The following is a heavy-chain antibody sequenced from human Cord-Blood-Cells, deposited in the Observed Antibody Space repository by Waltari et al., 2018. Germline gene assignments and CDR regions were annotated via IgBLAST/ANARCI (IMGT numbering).Heavy chain of an antibody. CDR1: GSTFTSYA. D-gene: IGHD3-3*01. J-gene: IGHJ3*02. CDR3: ARDRPYDFWSGLGAFDI. Sequence: VQLVQSGAEVKKPGASVKVSCKASGSTFTSYAMHCVSQAPGQRLEWMGWINAGNGNTKYSQKFQGRVTITRDTSASTAYMELSSLRSEDTAVYYCARDRPYDFWSGLGAFDIWGQGTMVTVSS. V-gene: IGHV1-3*01. CDR2: INAGNGNT.